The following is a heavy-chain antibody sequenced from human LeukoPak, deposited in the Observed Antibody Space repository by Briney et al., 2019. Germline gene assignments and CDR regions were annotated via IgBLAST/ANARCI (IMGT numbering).Heavy chain of an antibody. CDR1: GFTFSSRDW. CDR2: IKHDGSEK. J-gene: IGHJ2*01. CDR3: ARENYYNSGSFSYWYFDL. Sequence: GGSLRLSCVASGFTFSSRDWMTWVRQAPGKGLEWVANIKHDGSEKNYVDSVKGRFTISRDNAKNSVDLQMNSLRAEDSAVYFCARENYYNSGSFSYWYFDLWGRGTLVSVSS. V-gene: IGHV3-7*01. D-gene: IGHD3-10*01.